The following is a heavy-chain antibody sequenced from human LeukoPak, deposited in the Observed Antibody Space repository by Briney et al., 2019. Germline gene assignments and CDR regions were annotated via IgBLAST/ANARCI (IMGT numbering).Heavy chain of an antibody. D-gene: IGHD5-12*01. Sequence: GRSLRLSCAASGFTFDDYAMHWVRQAPGKGLEWVSGISWNSGSIGYADSVKGRFTISRDNAKNSLYLQMNSLRAEDTALYYCAKDTSGYDFAFDIWGQGTMVTVSS. CDR3: AKDTSGYDFAFDI. J-gene: IGHJ3*02. V-gene: IGHV3-9*01. CDR2: ISWNSGSI. CDR1: GFTFDDYA.